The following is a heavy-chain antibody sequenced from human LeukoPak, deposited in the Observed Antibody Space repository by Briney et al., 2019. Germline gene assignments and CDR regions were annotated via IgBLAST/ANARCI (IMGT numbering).Heavy chain of an antibody. D-gene: IGHD3-22*01. J-gene: IGHJ4*02. CDR3: ARDFGFSPSSGYSFDY. Sequence: GGSLRLSGAASGFTFSRYGMHWVRQAPGKGLEWVAVIWYDGSNRQYADSVKGRFTISRDNSKNTLYLQMNSLRAEDTAVYYCARDFGFSPSSGYSFDYWGQGTLVTVSS. V-gene: IGHV3-33*01. CDR2: IWYDGSNR. CDR1: GFTFSRYG.